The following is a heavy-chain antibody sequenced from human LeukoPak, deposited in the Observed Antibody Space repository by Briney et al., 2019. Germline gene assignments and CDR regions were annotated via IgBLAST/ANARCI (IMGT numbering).Heavy chain of an antibody. D-gene: IGHD2-15*01. Sequence: PGGPLRLSCAAPGFTFRTSWMNWGRQAPGKGRRWVANIKQDGSEKYYVDSVKGRFVVSRDNAKNSLYLQMNSLGAEDTAVYYCARGIVVPGIDYWGQGTLVTVSS. CDR1: GFTFRTSW. J-gene: IGHJ4*02. CDR3: ARGIVVPGIDY. V-gene: IGHV3-7*01. CDR2: IKQDGSEK.